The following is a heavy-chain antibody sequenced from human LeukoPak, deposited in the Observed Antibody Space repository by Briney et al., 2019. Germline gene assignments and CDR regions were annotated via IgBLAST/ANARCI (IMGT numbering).Heavy chain of an antibody. CDR1: GCTFTSYG. J-gene: IGHJ5*02. CDR2: ISAYNGNT. CDR3: ARSIQLYCSSTSCYAGYNWFDP. Sequence: ASVKVSCRASGCTFTSYGISWVRQAPGQGLEWMGWISAYNGNTNYAQKFQGRVTITADESTSTAYMELSSLRSEDTAVYYCARSIQLYCSSTSCYAGYNWFDPWGQGTLVTVSS. D-gene: IGHD2-2*01. V-gene: IGHV1-18*01.